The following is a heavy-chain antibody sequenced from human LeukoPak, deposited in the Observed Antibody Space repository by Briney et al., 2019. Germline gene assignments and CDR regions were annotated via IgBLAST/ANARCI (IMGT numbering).Heavy chain of an antibody. Sequence: GGSLRLSCAASGFSFSRHWMHWVRQAPGKGLVWVSRIDSDGTSTGYADSVKGRFTISRDNARNTLSLQMNSLRAEDTAVYYCVRDRASHFDHWGQGALVTVSS. V-gene: IGHV3-74*01. J-gene: IGHJ4*02. CDR3: VRDRASHFDH. D-gene: IGHD3-10*01. CDR2: IDSDGTST. CDR1: GFSFSRHW.